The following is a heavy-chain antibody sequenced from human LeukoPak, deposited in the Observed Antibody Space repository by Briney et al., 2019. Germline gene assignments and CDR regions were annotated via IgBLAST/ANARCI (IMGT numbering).Heavy chain of an antibody. CDR2: ISSSGSTI. CDR1: GFTFSSYS. CDR3: ARGEGYCSSTSCQQGFDY. D-gene: IGHD2-2*01. Sequence: GGSLRLSCAASGFTFSSYSMNWVRQAPGKGLEWVSYISSSGSTIYYADSVKGRFTISRDNAKNSLYLQMNSLRAEDTAVYYCARGEGYCSSTSCQQGFDYWGQGTLVTVSS. J-gene: IGHJ4*02. V-gene: IGHV3-48*04.